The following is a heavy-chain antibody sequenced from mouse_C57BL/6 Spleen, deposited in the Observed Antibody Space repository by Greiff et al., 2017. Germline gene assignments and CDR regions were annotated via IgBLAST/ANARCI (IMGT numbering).Heavy chain of an antibody. V-gene: IGHV1-80*01. CDR1: GYAFSSYT. J-gene: IGHJ2*01. D-gene: IGHD1-1*01. CDR3: ARDYYGNYFDY. CDR2: IYPGGGDT. Sequence: QVQLQQSGAELVKPGASVKISCKASGYAFSSYTMNWVKQRPGKGLEWIGHIYPGGGDTKYNGKFKDKATLTADKSSSNAYMQLSSLTSEDSAVYVCARDYYGNYFDYWGQGTTLTVSS.